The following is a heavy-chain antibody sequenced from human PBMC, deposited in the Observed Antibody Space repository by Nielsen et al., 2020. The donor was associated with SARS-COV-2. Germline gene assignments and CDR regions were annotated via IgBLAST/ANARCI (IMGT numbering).Heavy chain of an antibody. V-gene: IGHV3-30*18. CDR1: GFTFSSYG. D-gene: IGHD6-19*01. Sequence: GESLKISCAASGFTFSSYGMHWVRQAPGKGLEWVAVISYDGSNKYYADSVKGRFTISRDNSKNTLYLQMNSLRAEDTAVYYCAKDHSSGWYLDYFDYWGQGTLVTVSS. J-gene: IGHJ4*02. CDR2: ISYDGSNK. CDR3: AKDHSSGWYLDYFDY.